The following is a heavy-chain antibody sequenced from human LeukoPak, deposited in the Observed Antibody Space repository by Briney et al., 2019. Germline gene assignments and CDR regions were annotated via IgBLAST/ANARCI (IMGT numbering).Heavy chain of an antibody. D-gene: IGHD3-9*01. CDR2: FNHGGST. CDR1: GGSFSGYY. J-gene: IGHJ4*02. V-gene: IGHV4-34*01. CDR3: AKVALRGDILTGYFALDY. Sequence: KPSETLSLTCAVYGGSFSGYYWIWIRQSPGKGLEWIGEFNHGGSTTYNPSLKSRVTISVDTSKNQFSLKLSFLTAEDTAVYYCAKVALRGDILTGYFALDYWGQGTLVTVSS.